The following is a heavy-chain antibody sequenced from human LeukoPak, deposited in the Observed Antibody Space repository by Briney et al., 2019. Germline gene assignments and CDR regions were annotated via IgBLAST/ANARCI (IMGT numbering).Heavy chain of an antibody. D-gene: IGHD7-27*01. V-gene: IGHV4-39*01. CDR2: IYYSGST. Sequence: SETLSLTCAVSGGSFSTYYWGWIRQPPGKGLEWIGSIYYSGSTYYNPSLKSRVTISVDTSKNQFSLKLSSVTAADTAVYYCARPLGPQSYYMDVWGKGTTVTISS. CDR3: ARPLGPQSYYMDV. CDR1: GGSFSTYY. J-gene: IGHJ6*03.